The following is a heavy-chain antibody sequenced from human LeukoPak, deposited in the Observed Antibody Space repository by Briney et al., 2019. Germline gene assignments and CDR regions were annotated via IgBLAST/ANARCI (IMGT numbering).Heavy chain of an antibody. CDR2: ISSSCANT. V-gene: IGHV3-23*01. D-gene: IGHD3-3*01. J-gene: IGHJ5*02. CDR1: GFTFSSYA. CDR3: AKEKRPRITIFGVIITNWFDP. Sequence: PGGSLRLSRAASGFTFSSYAMNWVRQAPGKGLEWVSAISSSCANTDYADSVKGRFTISRDNSNNTLYLHMNSLRAEDTAVYYCAKEKRPRITIFGVIITNWFDPWGQGTLVTVSS.